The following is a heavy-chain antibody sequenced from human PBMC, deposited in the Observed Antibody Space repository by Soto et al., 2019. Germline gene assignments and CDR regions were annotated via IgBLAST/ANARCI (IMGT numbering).Heavy chain of an antibody. CDR1: GFTFSGST. V-gene: IGHV3-73*01. J-gene: IGHJ3*02. CDR3: TIGSWWTATGDAFDI. CDR2: IRSKANSYAT. Sequence: EVQLVESRGGLVQPGGSLKLSCAASGFTFSGSTMHWVRQASGKGLEWVGRIRSKANSYATAYAASVKGRFTISRDDSKNTAYLQMNSLKTEDTAVYYCTIGSWWTATGDAFDIWGQGTMVTVSS. D-gene: IGHD2-8*02.